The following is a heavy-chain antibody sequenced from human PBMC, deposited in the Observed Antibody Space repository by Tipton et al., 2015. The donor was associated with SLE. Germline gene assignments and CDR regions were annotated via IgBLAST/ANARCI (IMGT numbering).Heavy chain of an antibody. CDR2: IYYSGGT. CDR1: GGSISSYY. J-gene: IGHJ4*02. V-gene: IGHV4-59*12. Sequence: TLSLTCTVSGGSISSYYWSWIRQPPGKGLERIGYIYYSGGTNYNPSLKSRVTISVDTSKNQFSLKLRSVTAADTAVYYCARGGVAAAGITHYWGQGTLVTVSS. CDR3: ARGGVAAAGITHY. D-gene: IGHD6-13*01.